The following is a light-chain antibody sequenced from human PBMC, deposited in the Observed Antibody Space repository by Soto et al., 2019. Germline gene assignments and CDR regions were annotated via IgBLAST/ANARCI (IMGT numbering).Light chain of an antibody. CDR3: CSDAGRSTYV. CDR2: EVS. J-gene: IGLJ1*01. CDR1: GSYNF. V-gene: IGLV2-23*02. Sequence: QSALTQPASVSGSPGQSITISCTVGSYNFVSWYQQHPGKAPQVLIYEVSKRPSGVSDRFSGSKSGNTASLTISGLQAEDEADYYCCSDAGRSTYVFGTGTKVTVL.